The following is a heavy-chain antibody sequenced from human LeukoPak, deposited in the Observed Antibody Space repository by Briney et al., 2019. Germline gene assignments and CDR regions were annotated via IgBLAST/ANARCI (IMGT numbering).Heavy chain of an antibody. V-gene: IGHV3-53*01. CDR1: GFTVSSNS. CDR3: ARRAGAYSHPYDY. CDR2: IYSDNT. Sequence: GGSLRLSCTVSGFTVSSNSMSWVRQAPGKGLKWFSFIYSDNTHYSDSVKGRFTISRDNSKNTLYLQMNSLRAEDTAVYYCARRAGAYSHPYDYWGQGTLVTVSS. D-gene: IGHD4/OR15-4a*01. J-gene: IGHJ4*02.